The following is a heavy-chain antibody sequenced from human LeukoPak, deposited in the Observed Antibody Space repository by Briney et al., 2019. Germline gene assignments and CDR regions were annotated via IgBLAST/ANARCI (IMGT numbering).Heavy chain of an antibody. CDR1: GYSFTSYW. V-gene: IGHV5-51*01. CDR3: AISQNLRGGALDY. J-gene: IGHJ4*02. D-gene: IGHD3-10*01. Sequence: GESLKISCKGSGYSFTSYWIGWVRQMPGKGLEWMGIIYPGDSDTRYSPSFQGQVTISADKSISTAYLQWSSLKASDTAMCYCAISQNLRGGALDYWGQGTLVTVSS. CDR2: IYPGDSDT.